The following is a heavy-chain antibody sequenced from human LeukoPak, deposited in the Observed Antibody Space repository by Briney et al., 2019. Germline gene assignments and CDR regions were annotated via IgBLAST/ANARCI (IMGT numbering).Heavy chain of an antibody. V-gene: IGHV1-24*01. D-gene: IGHD3-3*01. CDR1: GYTGIELS. J-gene: IGHJ3*02. CDR3: ATHTIFGVVTYALHI. Sequence: ASVKVSCKVSGYTGIELSMHWVRQAPGKGLEWVGGFDPEDGETIYAQKFQGRVTMTEDTSTDTAYMELSSLTSEDTAVYYCATHTIFGVVTYALHIWGRGTLVTVSS. CDR2: FDPEDGET.